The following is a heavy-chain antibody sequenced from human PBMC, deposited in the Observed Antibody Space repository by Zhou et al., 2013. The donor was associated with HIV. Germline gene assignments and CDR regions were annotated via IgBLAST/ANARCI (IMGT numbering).Heavy chain of an antibody. CDR3: GRLIGHYYDSSGVDY. V-gene: IGHV1-69*13. D-gene: IGHD3-22*01. Sequence: QVQLVQSGAEVKKPGSSVKVSCKTSGGTFSSYAINWVRQAPGQGLEWMGRIIPMFGTANYAQKFQGRVTITADESTSTAYMEVSSLRSEDTAVYYCGRLIGHYYDSSGVDYWGQGTLVTVSS. J-gene: IGHJ4*02. CDR2: IIPMFGTA. CDR1: GGTFSSYA.